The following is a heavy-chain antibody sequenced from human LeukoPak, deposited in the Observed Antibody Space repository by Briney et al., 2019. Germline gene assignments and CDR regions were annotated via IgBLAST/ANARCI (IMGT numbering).Heavy chain of an antibody. D-gene: IGHD2-2*01. CDR2: ISSSGSTI. J-gene: IGHJ6*03. Sequence: PGGSLRLSCAASGFTFSHYYMSWIRQAPGKGLEWVSYISSSGSTIYYADSVKGRFTISRDNAKNSLYLQMNSLRAEDTAVYYCARCPAGLYYYYYMDVWGKGTTVTVSS. V-gene: IGHV3-11*04. CDR3: ARCPAGLYYYYYMDV. CDR1: GFTFSHYY.